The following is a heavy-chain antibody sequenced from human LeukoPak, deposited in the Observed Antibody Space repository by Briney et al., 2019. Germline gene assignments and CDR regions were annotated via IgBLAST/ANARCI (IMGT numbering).Heavy chain of an antibody. J-gene: IGHJ5*02. V-gene: IGHV3-74*01. CDR3: AVLTGIATAA. CDR2: VNSDGSGT. D-gene: IGHD6-13*01. Sequence: GGSLRLSCAASGFTLSSYWMHWVRHAPGKGLVWVSRVNSDGSGTRYADSVKGRFTISRDNAKNTLYLQMNSLRAEDTAVYYCAVLTGIATAAWGQGTLVAVSS. CDR1: GFTLSSYW.